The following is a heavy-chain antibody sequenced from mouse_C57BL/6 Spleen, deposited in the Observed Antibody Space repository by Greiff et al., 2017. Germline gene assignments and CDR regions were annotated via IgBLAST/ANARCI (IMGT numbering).Heavy chain of an antibody. J-gene: IGHJ2*01. D-gene: IGHD2-5*01. V-gene: IGHV1-4*01. Sequence: QVQLQQSGAELARPGASVKMSCKASGYTFTSYTMHWVKQRPGQGLEWIGYINPSSCYTKYNQKFKDKATLTADKSSSTAYMQLSSLTSEDSAFYYCARVLYYSNDVAFDYWGQGTTLTGSS. CDR3: ARVLYYSNDVAFDY. CDR1: GYTFTSYT. CDR2: INPSSCYT.